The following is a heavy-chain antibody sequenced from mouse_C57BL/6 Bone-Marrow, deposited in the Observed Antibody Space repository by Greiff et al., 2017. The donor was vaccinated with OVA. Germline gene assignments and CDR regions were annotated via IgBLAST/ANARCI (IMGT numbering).Heavy chain of an antibody. V-gene: IGHV1-64*01. Sequence: VQLQQPGAELVKPGASVKLSCKASGYTFTSYWMHWVKQRPGQGLEWIGMIHPNSGSTNYNEKFKSKATLTVDKSSSTAYMQLSSLTSEDSAVYYFASYYGSSFTSFAYWGQGTLVTVSA. CDR1: GYTFTSYW. CDR2: IHPNSGST. D-gene: IGHD1-1*01. J-gene: IGHJ3*01. CDR3: ASYYGSSFTSFAY.